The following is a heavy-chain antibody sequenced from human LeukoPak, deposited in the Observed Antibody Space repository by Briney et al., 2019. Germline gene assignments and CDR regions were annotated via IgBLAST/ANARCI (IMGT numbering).Heavy chain of an antibody. CDR3: AKASLYGSGAYYYSGMDV. D-gene: IGHD3-10*01. CDR2: ISGSGGST. Sequence: GGSLRLSCAASGFTFSSYAMSWVRQAPGKGLEWVSAISGSGGSTYYADSVKGRFTISRDNSKNTLYLQMNSLRAEDTAVYYCAKASLYGSGAYYYSGMDVWGQGTTVTPSS. V-gene: IGHV3-23*01. J-gene: IGHJ6*01. CDR1: GFTFSSYA.